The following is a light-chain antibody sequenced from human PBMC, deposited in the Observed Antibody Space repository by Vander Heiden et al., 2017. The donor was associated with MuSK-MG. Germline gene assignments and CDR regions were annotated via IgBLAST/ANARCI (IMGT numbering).Light chain of an antibody. V-gene: IGKV4-1*01. CDR1: QSVLYSSNNKNY. J-gene: IGKJ2*01. CDR2: WAS. CDR3: QQYYSSPRT. Sequence: DIVLTAPPVCLAWPLGERAKNNCKSNQSVLYSSNNKNYLAWYQQKPGQPPKKLIYWASNRESGVPDRFSGSGSGTDFTLTISSLQAEDVAVYYYQQYYSSPRTFGQGTKLEIK.